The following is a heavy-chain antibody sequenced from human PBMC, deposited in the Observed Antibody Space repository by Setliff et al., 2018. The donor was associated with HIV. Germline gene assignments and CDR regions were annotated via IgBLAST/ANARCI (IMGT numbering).Heavy chain of an antibody. CDR2: IRSKAYGGTT. CDR3: TRDHWGYYFDGSGYPRFDS. CDR1: GFTFSSYW. D-gene: IGHD3-22*01. J-gene: IGHJ5*01. Sequence: GGSLRLSCAASGFTFSSYWMHWVRHAPGKGLEGVGFIRSKAYGGTTEYAESVKGRFTISRDNAKNSLYLDMNSLKSDDTAVYYCTRDHWGYYFDGSGYPRFDSWGQGTLVTVSS. V-gene: IGHV3-15*08.